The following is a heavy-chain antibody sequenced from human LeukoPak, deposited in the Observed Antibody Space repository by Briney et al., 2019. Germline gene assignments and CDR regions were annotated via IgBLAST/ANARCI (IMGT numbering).Heavy chain of an antibody. CDR2: ISYDGSNK. J-gene: IGHJ5*02. V-gene: IGHV3-30-3*01. CDR1: GVTFSSYA. Sequence: GGSLRLSCAASGVTFSSYAMHWVRQAPGKGLEWVAVISYDGSNKYYADSVKGRFTISRDNSKNTLYLQMNSLRAEDTAVYYCARGYSSGWYGDWFDPWGQGTLVTVSS. CDR3: ARGYSSGWYGDWFDP. D-gene: IGHD6-19*01.